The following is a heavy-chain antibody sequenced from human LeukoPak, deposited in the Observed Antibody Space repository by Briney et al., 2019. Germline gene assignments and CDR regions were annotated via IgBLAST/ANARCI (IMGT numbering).Heavy chain of an antibody. D-gene: IGHD1-20*01. J-gene: IGHJ5*02. CDR2: INPNSGGT. V-gene: IGHV1-2*02. CDR3: ARECLTGTTGSAHNWFDP. CDR1: GYTFSSYY. Sequence: ASVKVSCKASGYTFSSYYMHWVRQAPGQGLEWMGWINPNSGGTNYAQRFQGRVTMTRDTSISTAYMELSRLRSDDTAVYYCARECLTGTTGSAHNWFDPWGQGTLVTVSS.